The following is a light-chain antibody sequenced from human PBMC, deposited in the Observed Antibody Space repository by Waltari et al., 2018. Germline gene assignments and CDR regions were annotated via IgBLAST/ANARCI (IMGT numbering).Light chain of an antibody. Sequence: QSALTQPRSVSGSPGQSVTISCTGTSSDVGGYNYVSWYQQHPGKAPKLMIYDVSKRPSGVPHRFAGSKPGNTASLTISGLQAEDEADYYCCSYAGSYTFVFGTGTTVTVL. V-gene: IGLV2-11*01. CDR3: CSYAGSYTFV. CDR2: DVS. CDR1: SSDVGGYNY. J-gene: IGLJ1*01.